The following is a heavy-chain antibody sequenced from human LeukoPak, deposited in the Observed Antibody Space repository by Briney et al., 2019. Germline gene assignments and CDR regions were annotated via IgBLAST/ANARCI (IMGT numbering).Heavy chain of an antibody. Sequence: GGSLRLSCAASGFTFTSVWMHWFRQVPGRGLVWVAIIWYDGTKKYYADSVKGRFTISRDNSKNTVSLQMNSLRVEDTALYYCAKDDSGSLDYWGQGTLVTVSS. CDR2: IWYDGTKK. V-gene: IGHV3-33*06. CDR1: GFTFTSVW. D-gene: IGHD1-26*01. J-gene: IGHJ4*02. CDR3: AKDDSGSLDY.